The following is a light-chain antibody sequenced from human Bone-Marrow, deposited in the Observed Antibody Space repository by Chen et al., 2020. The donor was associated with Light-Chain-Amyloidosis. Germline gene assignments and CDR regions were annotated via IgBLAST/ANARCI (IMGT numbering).Light chain of an antibody. V-gene: IGKV2-28*01. CDR1: QSLLHSNGYSY. CDR2: SGS. CDR3: MQALQTPLT. J-gene: IGKJ4*01. Sequence: DIVMTQSPLSLPVTPGERASISCRSSQSLLHSNGYSYLDWYLQKPGQSPQLLIYSGSNRASGVPDRFSGSGSGTDFTLKISRVEAEDVGVYFCMQALQTPLTFGGGTKVEIK.